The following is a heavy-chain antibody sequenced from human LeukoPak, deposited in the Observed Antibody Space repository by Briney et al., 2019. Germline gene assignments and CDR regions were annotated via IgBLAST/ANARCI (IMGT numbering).Heavy chain of an antibody. Sequence: GGSLRLSCAASGFTFSSYAMSWVRQAPGKGLEWVSTISGSGGSTYYADSVKGWFTISRDNSKNTLYLQMNSLRAEDTAVYYCAKVGRSGWPYYMDVWGKETTVTVSS. CDR2: ISGSGGST. CDR1: GFTFSSYA. V-gene: IGHV3-23*01. CDR3: AKVGRSGWPYYMDV. D-gene: IGHD6-19*01. J-gene: IGHJ6*03.